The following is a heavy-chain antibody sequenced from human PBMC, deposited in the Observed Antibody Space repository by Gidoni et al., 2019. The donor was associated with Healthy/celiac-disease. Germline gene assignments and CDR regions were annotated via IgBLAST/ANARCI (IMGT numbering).Heavy chain of an antibody. CDR3: ARDAIEYYYDSSGYYPQNYFDY. CDR1: GGTFSSSA. D-gene: IGHD3-22*01. Sequence: QVQLVQSGAEVKKPGSSVKVSCKASGGTFSSSAISWVRQAPGQGLEWMGGIIPIFGTANYAQKFQGRVTITADESTSTAYMELSSLRSEDTAVYYCARDAIEYYYDSSGYYPQNYFDYWGQGTLVTVSS. V-gene: IGHV1-69*01. J-gene: IGHJ4*02. CDR2: IIPIFGTA.